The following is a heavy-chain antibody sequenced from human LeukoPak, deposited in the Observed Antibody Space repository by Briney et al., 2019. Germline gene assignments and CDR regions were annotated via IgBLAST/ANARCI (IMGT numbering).Heavy chain of an antibody. CDR3: ASQSITWYRMANWFDP. D-gene: IGHD6-13*01. CDR2: ISYDGSNK. V-gene: IGHV3-30*03. CDR1: GFTFSAYV. J-gene: IGHJ5*02. Sequence: PGGSLRLSCAASGFTFSAYVMHWVRQAPGKGLEWVAVISYDGSNKNYADSVKGRFTISRDNAKNSLYLQMNNLRVEDTAVYYCASQSITWYRMANWFDPWGQGTLVTVSS.